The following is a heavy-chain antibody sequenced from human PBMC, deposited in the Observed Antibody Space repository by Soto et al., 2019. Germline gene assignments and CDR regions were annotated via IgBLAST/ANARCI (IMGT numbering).Heavy chain of an antibody. V-gene: IGHV2-5*02. D-gene: IGHD2-21*02. Sequence: QITLKESGPTLVKPTQTLTLTCTFSGFSLSTRGVGVGWIRQPPGKALEWLVLIYWDGDKRYSPSLQSRLTSPKDTSKNQVVRTMTKMDPVDTATYYCAHSRCGGDCLQSYPSHYYYGMDVWGQGTTVTVSS. CDR3: AHSRCGGDCLQSYPSHYYYGMDV. J-gene: IGHJ6*02. CDR1: GFSLSTRGVG. CDR2: IYWDGDK.